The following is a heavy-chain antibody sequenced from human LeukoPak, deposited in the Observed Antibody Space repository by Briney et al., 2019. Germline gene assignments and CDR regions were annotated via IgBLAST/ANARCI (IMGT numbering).Heavy chain of an antibody. Sequence: PGGSLRLSCAASGFTFSNYWMSWVRQAPGKGLEWVANIKRDGSEKYFVDSVKGRFTISRDNSMNTLYLQMNSLRADDTAVYYCGKPAKYWLVRGNGVDVWGQGTTVTVSS. CDR2: IKRDGSEK. D-gene: IGHD6-19*01. CDR3: GKPAKYWLVRGNGVDV. J-gene: IGHJ6*02. V-gene: IGHV3-7*03. CDR1: GFTFSNYW.